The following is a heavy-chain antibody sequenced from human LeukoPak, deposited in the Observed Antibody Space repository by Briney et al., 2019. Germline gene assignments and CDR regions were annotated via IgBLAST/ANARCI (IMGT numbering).Heavy chain of an antibody. Sequence: PSETLSLTCAASGGSISSSKWWSWVRQPPGKGLEWIGEVYHSGRTNYNPSLKRPVTISVDRSQNQFSLKLASVTAADAAVYYCARGDNDSSDYGTPGYFKFWGQGILVTVSS. CDR1: GGSISSSKW. CDR3: ARGDNDSSDYGTPGYFKF. D-gene: IGHD4-11*01. CDR2: VYHSGRT. V-gene: IGHV4-4*02. J-gene: IGHJ4*02.